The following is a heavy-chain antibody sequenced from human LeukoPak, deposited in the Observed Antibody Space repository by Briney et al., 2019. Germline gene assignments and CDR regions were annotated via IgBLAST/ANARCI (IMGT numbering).Heavy chain of an antibody. D-gene: IGHD5-18*01. CDR1: GFTFSSYA. V-gene: IGHV3-23*01. CDR3: AKGGNTAMVINPDAFDI. Sequence: QPGGSLRLSCAASGFTFSSYAMSWVRQAPGKGLEWVSAISGSGGSTYYADSVKGRFTTSRDNSKNTLYLQMNSLRAEDTAVYYCAKGGNTAMVINPDAFDIWGQGTMVTVSS. CDR2: ISGSGGST. J-gene: IGHJ3*02.